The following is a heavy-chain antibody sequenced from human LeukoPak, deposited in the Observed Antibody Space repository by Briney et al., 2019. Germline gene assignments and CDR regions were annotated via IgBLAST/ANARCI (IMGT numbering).Heavy chain of an antibody. V-gene: IGHV3-15*01. CDR1: RFTFSNAW. D-gene: IGHD3-3*01. CDR2: IKSKTDGGTT. CDR3: ATREWLFRLDAFDI. Sequence: GGSLRLSCAASRFTFSNAWMSWVRQAPGKGLEWVGRIKSKTDGGTTDYAAPVKGRFTISRDDSKNTLYLQMNSLKTEDTAVYYCATREWLFRLDAFDIWGQGTMATVSS. J-gene: IGHJ3*02.